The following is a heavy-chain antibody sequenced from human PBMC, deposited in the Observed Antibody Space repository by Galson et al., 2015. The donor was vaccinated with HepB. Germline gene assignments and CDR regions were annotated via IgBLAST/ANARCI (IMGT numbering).Heavy chain of an antibody. CDR2: IWYDGSNK. CDR1: GLTFSSSG. CDR3: ARGPLWFGESIDY. V-gene: IGHV3-33*01. Sequence: ALRLSCAASGLTFSSSGLDWVRPAPGKGLEWVAVIWYDGSNKYYADSVKARFTISRDNSKNTLYLQMNSLRAEDTAVYYCARGPLWFGESIDYWGQGTLVTVSS. J-gene: IGHJ4*02. D-gene: IGHD3-10*01.